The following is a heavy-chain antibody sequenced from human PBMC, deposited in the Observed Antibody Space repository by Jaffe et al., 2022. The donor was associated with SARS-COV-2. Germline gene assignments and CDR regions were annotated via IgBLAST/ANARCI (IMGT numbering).Heavy chain of an antibody. Sequence: EVQLVESGGGLVKPGRSLRLSCTGSGFTFGNYIMSWFRQAPGKGLEWVGFIRTQAQGGTTEYAASMKGRFTISRDDSKNIAFLEMNSLKTEDTAVYFCARDSCPFCVPSDMITWFDPWGQGTLVTVSS. CDR3: ARDSCPFCVPSDMITWFDP. J-gene: IGHJ5*02. V-gene: IGHV3-49*05. D-gene: IGHD3-16*01. CDR2: IRTQAQGGTT. CDR1: GFTFGNYI.